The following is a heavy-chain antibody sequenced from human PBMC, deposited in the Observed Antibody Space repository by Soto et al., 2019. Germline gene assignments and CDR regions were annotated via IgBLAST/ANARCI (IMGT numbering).Heavy chain of an antibody. Sequence: GGSLRLSCAASGFTFSSYGMHWVRQAPGKGLEWVAVISYDGSNKYYADSVKGRFTISRDNSKNTLYLQMNSLRAEDTAVYYCAKDAWYQYSYGVSPDYWGQGTLVTVSS. CDR3: AKDAWYQYSYGVSPDY. CDR1: GFTFSSYG. V-gene: IGHV3-30*18. CDR2: ISYDGSNK. D-gene: IGHD5-18*01. J-gene: IGHJ4*02.